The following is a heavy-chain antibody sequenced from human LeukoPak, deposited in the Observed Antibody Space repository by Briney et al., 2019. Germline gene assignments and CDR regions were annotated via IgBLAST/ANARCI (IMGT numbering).Heavy chain of an antibody. J-gene: IGHJ6*04. CDR3: AELGITMIGGV. Sequence: PGGSLRLSCAASGFTFSSYGMSWVRQTPGKGLEWVSAISGSGGTTYYPDSVKGRFTISRDNSKNTLYLQMNSLRAEDTAVYYCAELGITMIGGVWGKGTTVTISS. CDR1: GFTFSSYG. CDR2: ISGSGGTT. D-gene: IGHD3-10*02. V-gene: IGHV3-23*01.